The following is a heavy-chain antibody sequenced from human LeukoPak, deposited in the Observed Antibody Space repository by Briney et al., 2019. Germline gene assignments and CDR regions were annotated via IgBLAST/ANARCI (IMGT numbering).Heavy chain of an antibody. CDR1: GYSISSGYY. Sequence: SETLSLTCAVSGYSISSGYYWGWIRQPPGKGLEWIGSIYHSGSTYYNPSLKSRVTISVDTSKNQFSLKLSSVTAADTAVYYCAREEDIAVDNFDYWGQGTLVTVSS. V-gene: IGHV4-38-2*02. CDR3: AREEDIAVDNFDY. J-gene: IGHJ4*02. CDR2: IYHSGST. D-gene: IGHD6-19*01.